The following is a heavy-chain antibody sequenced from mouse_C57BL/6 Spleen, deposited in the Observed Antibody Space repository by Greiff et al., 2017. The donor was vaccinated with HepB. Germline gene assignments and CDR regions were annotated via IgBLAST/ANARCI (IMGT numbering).Heavy chain of an antibody. Sequence: QVQLKQSGPGLVQPSQSLSITCTVSGFSLTSYGVHWVRQSPGKGLEWLGVIWSGGSTDYNAAFISRLSISKDNSKSQVFLKMNSLQADDTAIYYCARKHYYGTPYYAMDYWGQGTSVTVSS. CDR1: GFSLTSYG. CDR2: IWSGGST. CDR3: ARKHYYGTPYYAMDY. D-gene: IGHD1-1*01. J-gene: IGHJ4*01. V-gene: IGHV2-2*01.